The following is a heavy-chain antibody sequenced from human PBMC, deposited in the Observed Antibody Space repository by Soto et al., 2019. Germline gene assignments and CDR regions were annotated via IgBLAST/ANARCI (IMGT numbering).Heavy chain of an antibody. CDR1: GYTFTSYD. V-gene: IGHV1-8*01. Sequence: QVQLVQSGAEVKKPGASVKVSCKASGYTFTSYDINWVRQATGQGLEWMGWMNPNSGNTGYAQKFQGRVTMTRNTSISTGYMELSSLRSEDTAVYYCARGKYYDFWSGNYYYYGMDVWGQGTTVTVSS. D-gene: IGHD3-3*01. CDR2: MNPNSGNT. CDR3: ARGKYYDFWSGNYYYYGMDV. J-gene: IGHJ6*02.